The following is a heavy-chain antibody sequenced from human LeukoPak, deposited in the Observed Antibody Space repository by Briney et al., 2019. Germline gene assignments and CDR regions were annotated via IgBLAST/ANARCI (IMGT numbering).Heavy chain of an antibody. Sequence: GGSLRLSCAASGFTFSSNAMTWVRQAPGKGLEWVSGISGGGGIAYYADSVKGRFTISRDDSKNTLYLQMNSLKTEDTAVYYCTRGGDFGVPAALGIDAFDIWGQGTMVTVSS. D-gene: IGHD2-2*01. V-gene: IGHV3-23*01. CDR3: TRGGDFGVPAALGIDAFDI. CDR2: ISGGGGIA. CDR1: GFTFSSNA. J-gene: IGHJ3*02.